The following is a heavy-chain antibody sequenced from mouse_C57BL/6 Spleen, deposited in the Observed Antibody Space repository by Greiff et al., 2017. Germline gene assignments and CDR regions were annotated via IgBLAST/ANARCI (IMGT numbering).Heavy chain of an antibody. J-gene: IGHJ1*03. V-gene: IGHV7-3*01. Sequence: EVKLVESGGGLVQPGGSLSLSCAASGFTFTDYYMSWVRQPPGKALEWLGFIRNKANGYTTEYSASVKGRFTISRDNSQSILYLQMNALRAEDSATYYCARSHYYGSSDWYFDVWGTGTTVTVSS. D-gene: IGHD1-1*01. CDR1: GFTFTDYY. CDR2: IRNKANGYTT. CDR3: ARSHYYGSSDWYFDV.